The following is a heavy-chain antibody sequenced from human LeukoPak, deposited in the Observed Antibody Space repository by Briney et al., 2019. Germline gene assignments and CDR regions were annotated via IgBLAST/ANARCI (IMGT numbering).Heavy chain of an antibody. CDR1: GFTFSSYS. CDR3: ARDPLNDAFDI. J-gene: IGHJ3*02. V-gene: IGHV3-21*01. Sequence: GGSLRLSCAASGFTFSSYSMNWVRQAPGKGLEWVSSISSSSSYIYYADSVKGRFTISRDNAKNSLYLQMNSLRAEDTAVYYCARDPLNDAFDIWGQGTMVTVSS. CDR2: ISSSSSYI.